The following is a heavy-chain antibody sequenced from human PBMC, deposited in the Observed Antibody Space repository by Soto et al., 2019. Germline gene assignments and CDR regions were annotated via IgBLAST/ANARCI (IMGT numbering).Heavy chain of an antibody. V-gene: IGHV1-2*02. J-gene: IGHJ4*01. Sequence: QVQLVQSGAEVKKPGASVKVSCKASGYTFNSYYIHWVRQAPGQGLEWMGWINPNSDVTSYAQSFQHRVTTTSAMPITTASMELTRLTSDATAVYYCVRVGCNSNYDFAYWGHGTLITVAS. CDR1: GYTFNSYY. CDR3: VRVGCNSNYDFAY. D-gene: IGHD4-4*01. CDR2: INPNSDVT.